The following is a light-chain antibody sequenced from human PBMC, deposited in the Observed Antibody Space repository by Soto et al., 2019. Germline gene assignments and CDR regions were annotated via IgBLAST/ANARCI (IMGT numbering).Light chain of an antibody. V-gene: IGKV1-39*01. CDR3: QQSYSTPWT. CDR2: AAS. J-gene: IGKJ1*01. Sequence: DLQKPQSPASLAASTEERVIITCRASQSISSYLNWYQQKPGKAPKLMIYAASSLQSGVPSRFSGSGSGTDFTLTISSLQPEDVATYYCQQSYSTPWTFGQGTKVDI. CDR1: QSISSY.